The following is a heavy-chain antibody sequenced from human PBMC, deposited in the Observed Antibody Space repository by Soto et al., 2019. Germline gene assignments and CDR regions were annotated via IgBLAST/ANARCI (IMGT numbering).Heavy chain of an antibody. CDR2: ITPIFGTA. V-gene: IGHV1-69*01. D-gene: IGHD3-10*01. CDR1: GGTFSSYA. CDR3: ARESGSGSYSPNYFDY. Sequence: QVQLEQSGAEVKKPGSSVKVSCKTSGGTFSSYAISWVRQAPGQGLEWMGGITPIFGTANYAQKFQGRVTITGDEITSTAYMELSRLRSEDTAVYYCARESGSGSYSPNYFDYWGQGTLVTVSS. J-gene: IGHJ4*02.